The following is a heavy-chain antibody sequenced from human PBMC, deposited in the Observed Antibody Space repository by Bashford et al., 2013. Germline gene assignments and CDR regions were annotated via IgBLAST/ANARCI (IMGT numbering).Heavy chain of an antibody. Sequence: VRQAPGKGLECVSGIIGSGGGTYYADSVQGRFTISRDNSKNTVYLQMNSLRAEDTAVYYCAKDIGYGAVSNYFDYWGQGTLVTVSS. CDR3: AKDIGYGAVSNYFDY. CDR2: IIGSGGGT. J-gene: IGHJ4*02. V-gene: IGHV3-23*01. D-gene: IGHD4-17*01.